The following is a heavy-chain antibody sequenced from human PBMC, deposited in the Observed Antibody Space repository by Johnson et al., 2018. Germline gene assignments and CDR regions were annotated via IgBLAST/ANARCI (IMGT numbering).Heavy chain of an antibody. V-gene: IGHV4-59*01. J-gene: IGHJ6*02. Sequence: QVQLQESGPGLVKPSETLSLTCTVSGGSISSYYWSWIRQPPGKGLEWIGYIYYSGSTNYNPSLKSRVTISVDTSKNQLSLKLNSVTAADTAVYYCARAGMMTKYGMDVWGQGTTGIVSS. CDR2: IYYSGST. CDR3: ARAGMMTKYGMDV. D-gene: IGHD3-16*01. CDR1: GGSISSYY.